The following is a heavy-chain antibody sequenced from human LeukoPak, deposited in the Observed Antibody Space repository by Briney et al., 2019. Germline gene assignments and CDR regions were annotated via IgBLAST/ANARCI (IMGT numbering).Heavy chain of an antibody. D-gene: IGHD3-3*01. V-gene: IGHV3-7*01. CDR2: IKEDGSEK. CDR1: GFTFSTFW. J-gene: IGHJ4*02. Sequence: VGSLRLSCAASGFTFSTFWMSWVRQAPGKGLEWVANIKEDGSEKYYVDSVKGPFTISRDNAKNSLYLQMNSLRAEDTAVYYCARGRGYPIWFFDYWGQGTPVTVS. CDR3: ARGRGYPIWFFDY.